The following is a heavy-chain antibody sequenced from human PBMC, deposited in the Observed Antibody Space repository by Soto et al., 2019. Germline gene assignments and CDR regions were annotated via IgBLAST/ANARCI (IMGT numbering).Heavy chain of an antibody. V-gene: IGHV3-23*01. CDR3: AKIAMTSYHAYGMDV. J-gene: IGHJ6*02. Sequence: EVQLLESGGGLVQPGGSLRLSCPTSGFSFSSYAMSWVRQAPGKGLEWVSSISGSTDSTYYADSVKGRFTISRDNSKNTLDLQMNSLRAEDTAVYYCAKIAMTSYHAYGMDVWGQGATVTVSS. CDR1: GFSFSSYA. CDR2: ISGSTDST. D-gene: IGHD2-2*01.